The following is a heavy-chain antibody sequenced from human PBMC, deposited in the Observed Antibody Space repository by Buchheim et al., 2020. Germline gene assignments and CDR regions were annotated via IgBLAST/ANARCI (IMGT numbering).Heavy chain of an antibody. CDR1: GFTFSSYE. Sequence: EVQLVESGGGLVQPGGSLRLSCAASGFTFSSYEMNWVRQAPGKGLEWVSYISSSGSTIYYADSVKGRFTISRDNSKKTLYLQMNSLRAEDTAVYYCARQDTAMATDAFDIWGQGT. CDR2: ISSSGSTI. J-gene: IGHJ3*02. CDR3: ARQDTAMATDAFDI. D-gene: IGHD5-18*01. V-gene: IGHV3-48*03.